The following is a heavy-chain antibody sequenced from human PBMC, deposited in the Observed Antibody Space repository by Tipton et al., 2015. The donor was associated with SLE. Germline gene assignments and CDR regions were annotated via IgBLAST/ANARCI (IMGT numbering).Heavy chain of an antibody. CDR2: ISSSGSTI. Sequence: SLRLSCAASGFTFSSYEMNWVRQAPGKGLEWVSYISSSGSTIYYADSVKGRFTISRDNAKNSLYLQMNSLRAEDTAVYYCARDRGEYDFWSGPVYFDYWGQGTLVTVSS. J-gene: IGHJ4*02. D-gene: IGHD3-3*01. V-gene: IGHV3-48*03. CDR3: ARDRGEYDFWSGPVYFDY. CDR1: GFTFSSYE.